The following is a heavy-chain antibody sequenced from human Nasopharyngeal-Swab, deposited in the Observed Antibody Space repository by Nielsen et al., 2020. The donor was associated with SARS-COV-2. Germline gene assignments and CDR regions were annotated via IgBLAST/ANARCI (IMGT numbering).Heavy chain of an antibody. Sequence: SETLSLTCTVSGGSISSSSYYWGWIRQPPGKGLEWIGSIYYSGSTYYNPSLKSRVTISVDTSKNQFSLKLSSVTAADTAVYYCARLMPSYGSSGYCCYYYMDVWGKGTTVTVSS. CDR2: IYYSGST. D-gene: IGHD3-22*01. J-gene: IGHJ6*03. CDR1: GGSISSSSYY. V-gene: IGHV4-39*01. CDR3: ARLMPSYGSSGYCCYYYMDV.